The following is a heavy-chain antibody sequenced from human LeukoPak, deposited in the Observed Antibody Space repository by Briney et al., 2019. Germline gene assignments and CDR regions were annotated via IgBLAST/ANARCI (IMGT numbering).Heavy chain of an antibody. D-gene: IGHD2-15*01. V-gene: IGHV4-61*02. CDR3: ASRGTVGDY. Sequence: SQTLSPTCTVSGGSISSGSYYWSWIRQPAGKGLEWIGRIYASGTTNYNPSLKSRVTISVDTSKNQFSLKLSSVTAADTAVYYCASRGTVGDYWGQGTLVTVSS. J-gene: IGHJ4*02. CDR1: GGSISSGSYY. CDR2: IYASGTT.